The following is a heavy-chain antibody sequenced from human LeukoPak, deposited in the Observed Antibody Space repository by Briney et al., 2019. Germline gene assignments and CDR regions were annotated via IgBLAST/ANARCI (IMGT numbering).Heavy chain of an antibody. Sequence: SETLSLTCAVYGGSFSGYYWSWIRQPPGKGLEWIGYIYYSGSTNYNPSLKSRVTISVDTSKNQFSLKLSSVTAADTAVYYCARVYYSNSYDYWYFDLWGRGTLVTVSS. CDR2: IYYSGST. CDR1: GGSFSGYY. J-gene: IGHJ2*01. D-gene: IGHD6-13*01. CDR3: ARVYYSNSYDYWYFDL. V-gene: IGHV4-59*01.